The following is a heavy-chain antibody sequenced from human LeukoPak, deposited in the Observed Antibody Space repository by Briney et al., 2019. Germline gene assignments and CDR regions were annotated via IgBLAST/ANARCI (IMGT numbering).Heavy chain of an antibody. CDR2: IRYDGSNK. D-gene: IGHD6-13*01. Sequence: GGSLRLSCAASGFTFSSYGMHWVRQAPGKGLEWVAFIRYDGSNKYYADSVKGRFTISRDNSKNTLYLQMNSLRAEDTAVYYCAKVYWQQLGGFDYWGQGTLVTVSS. CDR3: AKVYWQQLGGFDY. CDR1: GFTFSSYG. V-gene: IGHV3-30*02. J-gene: IGHJ4*02.